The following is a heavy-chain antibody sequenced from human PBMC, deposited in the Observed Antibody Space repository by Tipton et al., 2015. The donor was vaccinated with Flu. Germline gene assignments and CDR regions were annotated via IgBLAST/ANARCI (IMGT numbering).Heavy chain of an antibody. J-gene: IGHJ3*02. CDR3: ARRDCAGGICYSRVYDAFDI. CDR1: GGSISSSSHY. V-gene: IGHV4-39*07. CDR2: IYHSGST. D-gene: IGHD2-8*02. Sequence: TLSLTCTVSGGSISSSSHYWGWIRQPPGKGLEWIGSIYHSGSTYYNPSLKSRVTISVDTSKNQFSLKLGSVTAGDTAVYYCARRDCAGGICYSRVYDAFDIWGQGTLATVSS.